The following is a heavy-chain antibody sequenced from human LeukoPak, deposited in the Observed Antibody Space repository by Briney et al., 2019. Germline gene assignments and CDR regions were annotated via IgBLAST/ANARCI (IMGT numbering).Heavy chain of an antibody. V-gene: IGHV3-13*01. D-gene: IGHD1-26*01. CDR3: AREGLLDSRSLDS. J-gene: IGHJ4*02. CDR2: IGTSYDT. CDR1: GVTFSTFD. Sequence: GGSLRLSCAASGVTFSTFDMHWVRQVAGKGLEWVSAIGTSYDTYYSDSVKGRFTISRDNSKNSLNLEMNSLRVEDTAVYFCAREGLLDSRSLDSWGQGTLVTVS.